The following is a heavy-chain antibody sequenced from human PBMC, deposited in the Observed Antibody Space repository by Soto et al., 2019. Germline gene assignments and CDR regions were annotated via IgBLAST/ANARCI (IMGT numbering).Heavy chain of an antibody. D-gene: IGHD6-6*01. CDR3: AKDLGAARRGVYYYGMDV. Sequence: GGSLRLSCAASGFTFSSYGMHWVRQAPGKGLEWVAVISYDGSNKYYADSVKGRFTISRDNSKNTLYLQMNSLRAEDTAVYYFAKDLGAARRGVYYYGMDVWGQGTTVTVSS. J-gene: IGHJ6*02. CDR1: GFTFSSYG. V-gene: IGHV3-30*18. CDR2: ISYDGSNK.